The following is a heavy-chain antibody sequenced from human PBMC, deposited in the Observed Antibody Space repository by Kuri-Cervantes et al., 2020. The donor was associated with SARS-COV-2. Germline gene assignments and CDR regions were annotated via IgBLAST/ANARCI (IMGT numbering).Heavy chain of an antibody. J-gene: IGHJ2*01. CDR1: GGSFSGYY. CDR2: ITHSVST. D-gene: IGHD4-17*01. CDR3: ARPYGDDLNWYFDL. Sequence: SETLSLTCAVYGGSFSGYYWSWIRQPPGKGLEWTGEITHSVSTNYNPSLKSPVTISVDTSKNQFSLMLSSVTAANTAVYYCARPYGDDLNWYFDLWGRGTLVTVSS. V-gene: IGHV4-34*01.